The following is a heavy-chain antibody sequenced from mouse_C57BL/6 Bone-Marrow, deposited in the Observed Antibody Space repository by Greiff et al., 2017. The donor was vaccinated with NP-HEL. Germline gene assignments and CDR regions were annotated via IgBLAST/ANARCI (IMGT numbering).Heavy chain of an antibody. V-gene: IGHV1-80*01. J-gene: IGHJ2*01. Sequence: LVESGAELVKPGASVKISCKASGYAFSSYWMNWVKQRPGKGLEWIGQIYPGDGDTNYNGKFKGKATLTADKSSSTAYMQLSSLTSEDSAVYFCARGLLYYFDYWGQGTTLTVSS. CDR1: GYAFSSYW. CDR2: IYPGDGDT. CDR3: ARGLLYYFDY. D-gene: IGHD2-3*01.